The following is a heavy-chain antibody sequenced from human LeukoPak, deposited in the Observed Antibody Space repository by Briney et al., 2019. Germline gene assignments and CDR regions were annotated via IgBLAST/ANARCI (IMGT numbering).Heavy chain of an antibody. V-gene: IGHV1-2*02. D-gene: IGHD3-22*01. Sequence: ASVTVSCKASGYTFSDNFIHWVRQAPGQGLEWMGWINPNNGDTNYAQKFQGRVTVTRDTSISTAYMELGSLSSEDTAVYYCARRSDDYDSSAYYHWGQGTLVTVSS. CDR1: GYTFSDNF. CDR3: ARRSDDYDSSAYYH. CDR2: INPNNGDT. J-gene: IGHJ4*02.